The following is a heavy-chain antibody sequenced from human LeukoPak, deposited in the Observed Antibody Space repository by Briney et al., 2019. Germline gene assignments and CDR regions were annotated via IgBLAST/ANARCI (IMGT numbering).Heavy chain of an antibody. V-gene: IGHV3-23*01. J-gene: IGHJ4*02. CDR2: ISGSGGST. Sequence: GGSLRLSCAASGFTFSSYAMSWVRQAPGKGLEWVSAISGSGGSTYYADSVKGRFTISRDNSKNTLYLQMNSLRAEDTAVYYCAKTYLGYDYVWGSYRTPPYFDYWGQGTLVTVSS. CDR1: GFTFSSYA. CDR3: AKTYLGYDYVWGSYRTPPYFDY. D-gene: IGHD3-16*02.